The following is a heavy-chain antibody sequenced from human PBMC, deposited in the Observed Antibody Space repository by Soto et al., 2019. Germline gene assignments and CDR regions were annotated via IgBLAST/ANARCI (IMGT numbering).Heavy chain of an antibody. J-gene: IGHJ4*02. Sequence: QVQLVQSGAEVKKPGSSVKVSCKASGGTFSSYAISWVRQAPGQGLEWMGGIIPIFGTANYTQKFQGRVTMTADKSTSTAYMELSSLRSEDTAVYYCARVPPRRLQFEIWGQGTLVTVSS. D-gene: IGHD5-12*01. CDR3: ARVPPRRLQFEI. V-gene: IGHV1-69*06. CDR2: IIPIFGTA. CDR1: GGTFSSYA.